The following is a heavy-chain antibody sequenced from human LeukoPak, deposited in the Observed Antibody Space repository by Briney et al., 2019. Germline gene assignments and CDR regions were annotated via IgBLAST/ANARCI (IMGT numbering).Heavy chain of an antibody. Sequence: SVNVSCKASGGTFSSYAISWVRQAPGQGLEWMGGIIPIFGTANYAQKFQGRVTITADESTSTAYMELSSLRSEDTAVYYCASVLRITMVRGVNRRAFDIWGQGTMVTVSS. CDR3: ASVLRITMVRGVNRRAFDI. CDR2: IIPIFGTA. CDR1: GGTFSSYA. J-gene: IGHJ3*02. D-gene: IGHD3-10*01. V-gene: IGHV1-69*13.